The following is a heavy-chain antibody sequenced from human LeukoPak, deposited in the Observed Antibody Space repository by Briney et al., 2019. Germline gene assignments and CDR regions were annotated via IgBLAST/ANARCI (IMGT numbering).Heavy chain of an antibody. Sequence: GESLKIFCKGSGYSFASYWHGRGRQMPGKGLGGMGMIYPGDSDTRYSPSFQGQVTISSDKSISTAYLQWSSLKASDTGMYYCASRASGSYRFDPWGQGTLVTVSS. CDR2: IYPGDSDT. CDR1: GYSFASYW. J-gene: IGHJ5*02. CDR3: ASRASGSYRFDP. D-gene: IGHD1-26*01. V-gene: IGHV5-51*01.